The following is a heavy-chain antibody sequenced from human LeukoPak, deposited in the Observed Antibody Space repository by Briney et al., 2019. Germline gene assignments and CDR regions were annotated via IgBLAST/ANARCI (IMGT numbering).Heavy chain of an antibody. J-gene: IGHJ2*01. D-gene: IGHD4-17*01. Sequence: ASVKVSCKASGYTFTSYYMHWVRQAPGQGREWMGIINPSGGSTSYAQKFQGRVTMTRDKSTSTVYMELSSLRSEDTAVYYCARDPGYGDPGNWYFDLWGRGTLVTVSS. CDR2: INPSGGST. CDR1: GYTFTSYY. V-gene: IGHV1-46*01. CDR3: ARDPGYGDPGNWYFDL.